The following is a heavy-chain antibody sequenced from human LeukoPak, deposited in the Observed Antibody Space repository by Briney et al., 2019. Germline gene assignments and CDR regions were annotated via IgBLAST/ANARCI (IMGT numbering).Heavy chain of an antibody. J-gene: IGHJ4*02. D-gene: IGHD6-19*01. CDR2: INPNSGGT. Sequence: PWASVKVSCKASGYTFTGYYMHWVRQATGQGLEWMGWINPNSGGTNYAQKFQGRVTMTRDTSISTAYMELSRLRSDDTAVYYCARVLAVAGPFDYWGQGTLVTVSS. CDR3: ARVLAVAGPFDY. CDR1: GYTFTGYY. V-gene: IGHV1-2*02.